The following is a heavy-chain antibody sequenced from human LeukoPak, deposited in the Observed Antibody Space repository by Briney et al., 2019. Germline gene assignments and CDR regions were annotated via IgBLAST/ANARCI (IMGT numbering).Heavy chain of an antibody. CDR2: VNRDGSET. J-gene: IGHJ4*02. D-gene: IGHD3-22*01. Sequence: GGSLRLSCAASGFALSSHWMTWVRQVPGRGPEWVANVNRDGSETYYLDSVKGRFTISKDNAKNSLYLQMNSLRAEDTAVYYCARDHYDSSGSADYWGQGTLVTVSS. CDR3: ARDHYDSSGSADY. CDR1: GFALSSHW. V-gene: IGHV3-7*01.